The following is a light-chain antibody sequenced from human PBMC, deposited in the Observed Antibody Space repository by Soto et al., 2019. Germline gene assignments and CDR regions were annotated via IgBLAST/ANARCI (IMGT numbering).Light chain of an antibody. CDR3: QQLSRYPLT. CDR2: SAS. CDR1: QALSNY. J-gene: IGKJ4*01. Sequence: DIQLTQSPSVLSASVGDTVTITCRASQALSNYLAWYQQKPGKAPDLLIYSASTLQSGVPSRFSGSGSETEFSLTIRALQPEDFATYYCQQLSRYPLTFGGGTKADIQ. V-gene: IGKV1-9*01.